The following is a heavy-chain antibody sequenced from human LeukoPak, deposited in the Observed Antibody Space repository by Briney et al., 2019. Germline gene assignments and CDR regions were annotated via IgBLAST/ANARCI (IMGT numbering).Heavy chain of an antibody. CDR2: ISGYNGQT. V-gene: IGHV1-18*01. CDR3: AREKTRWFGELLPRNWFDP. D-gene: IGHD3-10*01. Sequence: ASVKVSCKTSGFTFDSYGITWVRQAPGQGLEWMGWISGYNGQTNYAQKFEGRVTMTTDTSTNTAYMELRSLRSDDTAVYYCAREKTRWFGELLPRNWFDPWGQGTLVTVSS. CDR1: GFTFDSYG. J-gene: IGHJ5*02.